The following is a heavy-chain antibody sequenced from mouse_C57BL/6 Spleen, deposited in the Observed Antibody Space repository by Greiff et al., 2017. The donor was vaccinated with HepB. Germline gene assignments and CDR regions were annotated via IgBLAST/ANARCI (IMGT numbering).Heavy chain of an antibody. Sequence: EVQLVESGPGLVKPSQSLSLTCSVTGYSITSGYYWNWIRQFPGNKLEWMGYISYDGSNNYNPSLKNRISITRDTSKNQFFLKLNSVTTEDTATYYCARNPITTVVDWYFDVWGTGTTVTVSS. J-gene: IGHJ1*03. CDR3: ARNPITTVVDWYFDV. D-gene: IGHD1-1*01. V-gene: IGHV3-6*01. CDR2: ISYDGSN. CDR1: GYSITSGYY.